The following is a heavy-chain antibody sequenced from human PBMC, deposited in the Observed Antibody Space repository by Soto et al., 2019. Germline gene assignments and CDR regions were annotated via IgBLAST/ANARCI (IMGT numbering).Heavy chain of an antibody. Sequence: ASVKVSCKASGGTFSSYAISWVRQAPGQGLEWMGGIIPIFGTANYAQKFQGRVTITADKSTSTAYMELSSLRSEDTAVYYCARGGHYYDSSGYLDPWGQGTLVTVSS. V-gene: IGHV1-69*06. D-gene: IGHD3-22*01. CDR2: IIPIFGTA. J-gene: IGHJ5*02. CDR1: GGTFSSYA. CDR3: ARGGHYYDSSGYLDP.